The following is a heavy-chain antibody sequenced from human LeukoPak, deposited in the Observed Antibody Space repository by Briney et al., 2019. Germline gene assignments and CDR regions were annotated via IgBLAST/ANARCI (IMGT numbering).Heavy chain of an antibody. CDR1: GGSISSYY. V-gene: IGHV4-59*12. CDR3: ARSSRYCSGGSCYLPWVVPLRSDAFDI. CDR2: IYYNKSV. D-gene: IGHD2-15*01. J-gene: IGHJ3*02. Sequence: PSETLSLTCTVSGGSISSYYWSWIRQPPGKGLEWIGYIYYNKSVNYNSSLRSRLTISVDTSKSQFSLKLSSVTAADTAVYYCARSSRYCSGGSCYLPWVVPLRSDAFDIWGQGTMVTVSS.